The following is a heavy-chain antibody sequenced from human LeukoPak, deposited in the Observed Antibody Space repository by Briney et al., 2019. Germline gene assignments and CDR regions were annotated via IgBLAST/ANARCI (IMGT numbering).Heavy chain of an antibody. CDR1: GYSVTYYW. Sequence: GESLNISCKASGYSVTYYWIGGVRHMTAKGLEWMGISYPIDSETRYSTSFQGLVTTSADKSISAAYLQWSRLKASDTAMYFCASPRRYSSSGGACDIGGEKTMVSVSS. J-gene: IGHJ3*02. V-gene: IGHV5-51*03. D-gene: IGHD6-13*01. CDR2: SYPIDSET. CDR3: ASPRRYSSSGGACDI.